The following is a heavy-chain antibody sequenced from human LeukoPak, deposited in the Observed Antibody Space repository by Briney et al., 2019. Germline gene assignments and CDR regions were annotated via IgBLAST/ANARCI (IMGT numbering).Heavy chain of an antibody. D-gene: IGHD1-1*01. CDR2: ISYDGSNE. CDR1: GFTFSSYG. CDR3: AKDQGYNWNDRVFGMDV. V-gene: IGHV3-30*18. J-gene: IGHJ6*02. Sequence: GGSLRLSCAASGFTFSSYGMHWVRQAPGKGLEWVAVISYDGSNEYYADSVKGRFTISRDNSKNTLYLQMNSLRAEDTAVYFCAKDQGYNWNDRVFGMDVWGQGTTVTVSS.